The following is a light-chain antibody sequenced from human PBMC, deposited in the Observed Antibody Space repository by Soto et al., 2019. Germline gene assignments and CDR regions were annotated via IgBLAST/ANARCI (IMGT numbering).Light chain of an antibody. J-gene: IGLJ3*02. CDR2: SNN. CDR3: AAWDDSLNGL. V-gene: IGLV1-44*01. Sequence: QLVLTQPPSASGTPGQEVTISCSGSSSNIGSNTVNWYQKLPGTAPKLLIYSNNQRAAGVPDRFSGSKSGTSASLAISGLQSEDEADYYCAAWDDSLNGLFGGGTKLTVL. CDR1: SSNIGSNT.